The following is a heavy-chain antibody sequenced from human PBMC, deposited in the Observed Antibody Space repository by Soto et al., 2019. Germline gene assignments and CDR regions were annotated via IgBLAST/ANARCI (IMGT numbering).Heavy chain of an antibody. V-gene: IGHV3-7*05. CDR2: IKQDGSEK. J-gene: IGHJ6*04. Sequence: PGGSLRLSCAASGFTFSSYWMSWVRQAPGKGLEWVANIKQDGSEKYYVDYVKGRFTISRDNAKNTLYLQMNSLRAEDTAVYYCARDGTSGYYYGMDVWGKGTRVTVSS. CDR1: GFTFSSYW. CDR3: ARDGTSGYYYGMDV. D-gene: IGHD1-26*01.